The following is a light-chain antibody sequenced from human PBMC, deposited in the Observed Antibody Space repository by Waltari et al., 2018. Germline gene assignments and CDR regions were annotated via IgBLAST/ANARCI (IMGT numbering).Light chain of an antibody. Sequence: IVLTQSPGTMSLSPGARATLSCRASHSVNSSQVAWYQQKPGQAPRLVIYGASSRATGVPDRFSGSGSGTDFTLTIRKLEPEDFAVYHCHQYGTSPGTFGQGPKVEIK. J-gene: IGKJ1*01. CDR2: GAS. CDR3: HQYGTSPGT. V-gene: IGKV3-20*01. CDR1: HSVNSSQ.